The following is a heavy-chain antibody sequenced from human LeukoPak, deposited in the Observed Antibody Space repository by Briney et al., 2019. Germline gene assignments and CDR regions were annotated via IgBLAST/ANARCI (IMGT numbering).Heavy chain of an antibody. J-gene: IGHJ4*02. D-gene: IGHD4-17*01. Sequence: GGSLRLSCAASGFTFSSYSMNWVRQAPGKGLEWVGRIKSKADGGTTDYAAPVKGRFTISRDDSKNTLYLQMNSLKTEDTAVYYCTTRIPLTTVTPYFDYWGQGTLVTVSS. CDR2: IKSKADGGTT. CDR3: TTRIPLTTVTPYFDY. CDR1: GFTFSSYS. V-gene: IGHV3-15*01.